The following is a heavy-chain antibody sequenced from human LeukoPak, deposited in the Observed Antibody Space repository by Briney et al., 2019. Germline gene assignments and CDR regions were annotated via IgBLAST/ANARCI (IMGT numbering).Heavy chain of an antibody. CDR1: GYTFTDYY. V-gene: IGHV1-2*02. CDR3: AREAETTVVTPFDY. D-gene: IGHD4-23*01. Sequence: ASVKVSCKASGYTFTDYYMHWVRQAPGQGLGWMGWINPKSGGTNYAQKFQGRVTMTRDTSISTGYMELSRLRSDDTAVYYCAREAETTVVTPFDYWGQGTLVTVSS. J-gene: IGHJ4*02. CDR2: INPKSGGT.